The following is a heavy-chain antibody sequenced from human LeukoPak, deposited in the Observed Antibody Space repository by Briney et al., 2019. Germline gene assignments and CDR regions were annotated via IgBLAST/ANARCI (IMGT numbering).Heavy chain of an antibody. Sequence: ASVKVSCKASGYTFTGYYIHWVRQAPGQGLEWMGWINPNSGGTNYAQRFQDRVTMTRDTSITTAYMELTRLTSDDTAVFYCARGPFPSAPVPLDSWGQGTLVTVSS. CDR1: GYTFTGYY. J-gene: IGHJ5*01. V-gene: IGHV1-2*02. CDR3: ARGPFPSAPVPLDS. CDR2: INPNSGGT. D-gene: IGHD2-2*01.